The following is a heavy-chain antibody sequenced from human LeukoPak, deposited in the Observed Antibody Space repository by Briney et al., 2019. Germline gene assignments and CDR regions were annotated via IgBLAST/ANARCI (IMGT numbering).Heavy chain of an antibody. V-gene: IGHV3-30*03. J-gene: IGHJ4*02. CDR1: GFTFTCCV. Sequence: GGSLRLSCAASGFTFTCCVMHWVRQAPGKGLEWLAVISYHGSNIYYADSVKGRFTISRDNSKNTAFLQMNSLRPEDTALYYCARKNEQGVTDFWGQGALVTVSA. CDR3: ARKNEQGVTDF. D-gene: IGHD1-1*01. CDR2: ISYHGSNI.